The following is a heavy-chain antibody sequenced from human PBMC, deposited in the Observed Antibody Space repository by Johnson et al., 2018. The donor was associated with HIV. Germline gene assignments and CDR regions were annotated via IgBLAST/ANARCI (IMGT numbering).Heavy chain of an antibody. D-gene: IGHD1-7*01. J-gene: IGHJ3*02. Sequence: VQLVESGGGVVQPGRSLRLSCAASGFTFSSYAMHWVRQAPGKGLEWVAVISYDGSNKYYADSVKGRFTISRDNSKNTLYLQMNSLRAEDTAVYYCARDPPGTTAGAFEIWGQGTMVTVSS. CDR2: ISYDGSNK. CDR3: ARDPPGTTAGAFEI. CDR1: GFTFSSYA. V-gene: IGHV3-30*14.